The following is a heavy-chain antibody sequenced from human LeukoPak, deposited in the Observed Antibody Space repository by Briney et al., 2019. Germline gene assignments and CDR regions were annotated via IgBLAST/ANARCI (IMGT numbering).Heavy chain of an antibody. CDR2: ISSNGGST. CDR1: GFTFSIYA. V-gene: IGHV3-64*04. J-gene: IGHJ3*02. CDR3: ASGDYVAFDI. D-gene: IGHD4-17*01. Sequence: GSLRLSCSASGFTFSIYAMHWVRQAPGKALEHVSSISSNGGSTYYADSVKGRFTISRDNSKNTLYLQMNSLRAEDTAVYYCASGDYVAFDIWGQGTMVTVSS.